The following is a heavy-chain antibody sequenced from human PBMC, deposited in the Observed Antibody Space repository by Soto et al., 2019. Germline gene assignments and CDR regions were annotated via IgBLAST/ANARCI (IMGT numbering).Heavy chain of an antibody. J-gene: IGHJ4*02. CDR3: AGGIVGATVRPGAGFDY. V-gene: IGHV1-69*12. D-gene: IGHD1-26*01. CDR2: IIPIVGTV. CDR1: GGTLSTYV. Sequence: QVQLVQSGAEVKKPGSSVKVSCKASGGTLSTYVISWVRQAPGQGLEWMGGIIPIVGTVHYAQKFQGRVTIIADEFTTTAYMELRSLRSDDTAVYFCAGGIVGATVRPGAGFDYWGQGTLVTVSS.